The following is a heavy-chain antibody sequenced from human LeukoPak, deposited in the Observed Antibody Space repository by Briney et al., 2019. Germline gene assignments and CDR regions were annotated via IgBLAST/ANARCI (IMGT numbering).Heavy chain of an antibody. CDR2: ISYDGSNK. J-gene: IGHJ5*02. V-gene: IGHV3-30*04. Sequence: GGSLRLSCAASEFTFSTYAMHWVRQAPGKGLEWVAVISYDGSNKYYADSVKGRFTISRDNSKNTLYLQMNSLRAEDTAVYYCASSGWNWFDPWGQGTLVTVSS. D-gene: IGHD6-19*01. CDR1: EFTFSTYA. CDR3: ASSGWNWFDP.